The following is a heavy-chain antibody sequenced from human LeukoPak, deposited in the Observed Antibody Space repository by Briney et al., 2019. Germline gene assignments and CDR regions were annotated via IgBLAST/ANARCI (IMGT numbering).Heavy chain of an antibody. CDR1: GGTFSSYA. CDR3: AGTIFGVAGRLDY. D-gene: IGHD3-3*01. Sequence: ASVKVSCKASGGTFSSYAISWVRQAPGQGLEWMGGIIPIFGTANYAQKFQGRVTITTDESTSTAYMELSSLRSQDTAVYYCAGTIFGVAGRLDYWGQGTLVTVSS. V-gene: IGHV1-69*05. CDR2: IIPIFGTA. J-gene: IGHJ4*02.